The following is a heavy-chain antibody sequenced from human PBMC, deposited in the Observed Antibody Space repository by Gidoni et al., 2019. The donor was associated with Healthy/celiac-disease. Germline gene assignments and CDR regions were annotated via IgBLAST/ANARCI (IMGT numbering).Heavy chain of an antibody. V-gene: IGHV3-30*18. CDR1: GFTFSSYG. Sequence: QVQLVESVGGVVQPGRSLRLSCAASGFTFSSYGMHWVRQAPGKGLEWVAVISYDGSNKYYADSVKGRFTIYRDNSKNTLYLQMNSLRAEDTAVYYCAKDSIAAAPYYYYGMDVWGQGTTVTVSS. D-gene: IGHD6-13*01. CDR2: ISYDGSNK. CDR3: AKDSIAAAPYYYYGMDV. J-gene: IGHJ6*02.